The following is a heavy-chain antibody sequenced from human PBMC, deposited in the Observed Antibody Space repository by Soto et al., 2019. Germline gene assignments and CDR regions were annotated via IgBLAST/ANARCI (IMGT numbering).Heavy chain of an antibody. D-gene: IGHD2-15*01. CDR3: ARDIAVRRFDY. CDR1: GFSFSTYG. V-gene: IGHV3-33*01. J-gene: IGHJ4*02. Sequence: QVQLVESGGGVAQPGASLRLSCAASGFSFSTYGMDWVRQAPGNGLEWVAMIWYDGSSKFYADSVKGRFTISKDDSKNTLYLQMTGLRPEDTAVYFCARDIAVRRFDYWGQGALVTVSS. CDR2: IWYDGSSK.